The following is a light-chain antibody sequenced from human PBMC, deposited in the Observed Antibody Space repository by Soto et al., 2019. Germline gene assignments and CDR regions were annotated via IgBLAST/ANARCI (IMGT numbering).Light chain of an antibody. CDR3: QQFYSTPWT. CDR1: QSVLYSSNNNNY. V-gene: IGKV4-1*01. CDR2: WAS. J-gene: IGKJ1*01. Sequence: DIVMTQSPDSLAVSLGETATINCKSSQSVLYSSNNNNYFAWYQQKPGQPPKLLIYWASIRESGVPDRFSGSGSGTDFTLTISDLQAEDVAVYYCQQFYSTPWTFGQGTKVEIK.